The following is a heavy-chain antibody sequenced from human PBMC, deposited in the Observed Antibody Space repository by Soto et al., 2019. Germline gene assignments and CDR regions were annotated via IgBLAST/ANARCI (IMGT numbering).Heavy chain of an antibody. D-gene: IGHD6-19*01. V-gene: IGHV4-39*02. CDR2: IFSDGIT. CDR1: GGSIRRSFHY. Sequence: SETLSLTCTVSGGSIRRSFHYWGWIRQPPGKGLEWIGSIFSDGITYHNPSLKGRVTLSVELSENQLSLKLSSVTAADAAIYYCVRDSGAVAGKVDYFQHWGPGTQVTVSS. J-gene: IGHJ1*01. CDR3: VRDSGAVAGKVDYFQH.